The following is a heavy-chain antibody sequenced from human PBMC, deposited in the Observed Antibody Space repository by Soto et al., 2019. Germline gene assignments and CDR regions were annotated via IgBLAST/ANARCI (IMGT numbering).Heavy chain of an antibody. J-gene: IGHJ5*02. CDR1: GFIFENFG. D-gene: IGHD1-26*01. CDR2: ISVSGFKK. CDR3: AKNQGVELVPLATVDWFDP. Sequence: EVVLLESGGGLEQPGGSLRLSCAASGFIFENFGMSWVRQAPGKGLEWISSISVSGFKKYYADSVKGRFTISRDNSKSTVYLELNNLSAEDTAVYHCAKNQGVELVPLATVDWFDPWGQGSVVTVSS. V-gene: IGHV3-23*01.